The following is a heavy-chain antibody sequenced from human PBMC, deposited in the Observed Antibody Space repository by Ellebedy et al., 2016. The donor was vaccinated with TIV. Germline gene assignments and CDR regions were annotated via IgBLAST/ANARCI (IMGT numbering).Heavy chain of an antibody. D-gene: IGHD3-16*01. CDR3: AIFAVGDSRGKVDY. Sequence: MPSETLSLTCTVSGGSISSSSYYWGWIRQTPGKGLEWIGRIYYSGSTYYNPSLKSRVTISVDKPKNQFNLKLNSVTAADTAVYYCAIFAVGDSRGKVDYWGQGTLVTVSS. V-gene: IGHV4-39*01. CDR2: IYYSGST. J-gene: IGHJ4*02. CDR1: GGSISSSSYY.